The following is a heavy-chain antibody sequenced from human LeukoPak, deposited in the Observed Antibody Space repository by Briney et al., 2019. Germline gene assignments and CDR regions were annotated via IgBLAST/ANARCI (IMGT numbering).Heavy chain of an antibody. Sequence: GGSLRLSCAAPGFTFNSYAMNWVRQAPGKGLEWVSAISGRGSSTYYADSVKGRFTISRDNAKNSLYLQMNSLRAEDTAVYYCARPAADCGGDCYWAFDYWGQGTLVTVPS. CDR1: GFTFNSYA. J-gene: IGHJ4*02. D-gene: IGHD2-21*01. CDR3: ARPAADCGGDCYWAFDY. V-gene: IGHV3-23*01. CDR2: ISGRGSST.